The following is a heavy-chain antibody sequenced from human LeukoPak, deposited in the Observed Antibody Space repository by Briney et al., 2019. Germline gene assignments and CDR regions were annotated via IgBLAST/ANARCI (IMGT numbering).Heavy chain of an antibody. CDR1: GYNFNRYA. CDR3: ARVSDTSMVTPGFDS. Sequence: ASFKVSCKTSGYNFNRYAIAWVRQAPGQGLEWMGWVSTSNGDTNYAEKFEGRVTMTTETVTKTAYMELRRLRSGDTAMYFCARVSDTSMVTPGFDSWGQGTPVIVSS. CDR2: VSTSNGDT. J-gene: IGHJ4*02. V-gene: IGHV1-18*01. D-gene: IGHD5-18*01.